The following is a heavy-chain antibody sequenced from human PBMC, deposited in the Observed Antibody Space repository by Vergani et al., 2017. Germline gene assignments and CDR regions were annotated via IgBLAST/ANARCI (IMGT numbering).Heavy chain of an antibody. CDR1: GGSISSGGYY. J-gene: IGHJ3*02. Sequence: QVQLQESGPGLVKPSQTLSLTCTVSGGSISSGGYYWSWIRQHPGKGLEWIGYIYYSGSTNYNPSLKSRVTISVDTSKNQFSLKLSSVTAADTAVYYCARVKWVVATPDAFDIWGQGTMVTVSS. CDR2: IYYSGST. V-gene: IGHV4-61*08. CDR3: ARVKWVVATPDAFDI. D-gene: IGHD5-12*01.